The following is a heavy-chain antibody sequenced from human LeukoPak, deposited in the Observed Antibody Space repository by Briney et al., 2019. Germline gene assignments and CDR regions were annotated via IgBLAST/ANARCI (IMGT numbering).Heavy chain of an antibody. V-gene: IGHV4-34*01. CDR1: GGSFSGYY. CDR3: ARTRVVVLRRATEFDY. D-gene: IGHD3-22*01. J-gene: IGHJ4*02. Sequence: SETLSLTCAVYGGSFSGYYSRWIRQPPGKGLEWIGEINHSGSTNYNPSLKSRVTISVDTSKNQFSLKLSSVTAADTAVYYCARTRVVVLRRATEFDYWGQGTLVTVSS. CDR2: INHSGST.